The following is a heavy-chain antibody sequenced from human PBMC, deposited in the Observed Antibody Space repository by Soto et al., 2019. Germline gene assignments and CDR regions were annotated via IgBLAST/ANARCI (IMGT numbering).Heavy chain of an antibody. D-gene: IGHD3-10*01. CDR2: VYSGGAT. CDR1: GFSVSRNY. J-gene: IGHJ4*02. V-gene: IGHV3-53*02. CDR3: ARVPGRL. Sequence: QLVETGGGWIQPGTSLTLSCAASGFSVSRNYMTWVRQAPGKGLEWVSFVYSGGATFYAGSVKGRFILSRDDSQNTMYLQMNNLRAEDTAVYYCARVPGRLWGRGTLVTVAS.